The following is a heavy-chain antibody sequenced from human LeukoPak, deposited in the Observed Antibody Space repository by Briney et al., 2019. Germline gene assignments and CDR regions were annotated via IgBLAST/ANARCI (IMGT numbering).Heavy chain of an antibody. D-gene: IGHD6-6*01. CDR2: FKSKTDGGAT. CDR3: TSDRGIAARPLFDL. V-gene: IGHV3-15*01. J-gene: IGHJ4*02. Sequence: GGSLRLSCAASGFTVSSNYMSWVRQAPGEGLEWLGRFKSKTDGGATDYAAPVKGRFSLSRDDSKNTLYLQMNSLKIEDTAVYYCTSDRGIAARPLFDLWGQGTLVTVSS. CDR1: GFTVSSNY.